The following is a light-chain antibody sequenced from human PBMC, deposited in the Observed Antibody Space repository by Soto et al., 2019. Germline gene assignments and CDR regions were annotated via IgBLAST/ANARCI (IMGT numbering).Light chain of an antibody. CDR1: QSVYSK. J-gene: IGKJ2*01. V-gene: IGKV3-15*01. CDR2: ETA. CDR3: QQYSQWPPYT. Sequence: EIVMTQSPATLSVSPGERATLSCRASQSVYSKVAWYQQKPGQAPRLLIYETATRATDIPARFTGSGSGTEFTLTITTLQSEDFAIYYCQQYSQWPPYTFGQGTKVEIK.